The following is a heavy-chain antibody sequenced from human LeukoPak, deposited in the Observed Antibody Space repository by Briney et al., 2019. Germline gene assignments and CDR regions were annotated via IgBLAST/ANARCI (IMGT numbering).Heavy chain of an antibody. CDR1: GFTVSSNY. V-gene: IGHV3-53*01. CDR3: ARDDLYGCSGGSCYVDY. Sequence: GGSLRLSCAASGFTVSSNYMSWVRQAPGKGLEWVSVIYSGGSTYYADSVKGRFTISRDNSKNTLYLQMNSLRAEDTAVYYCARDDLYGCSGGSCYVDYWGQGTLVTVSS. J-gene: IGHJ4*02. D-gene: IGHD2-15*01. CDR2: IYSGGST.